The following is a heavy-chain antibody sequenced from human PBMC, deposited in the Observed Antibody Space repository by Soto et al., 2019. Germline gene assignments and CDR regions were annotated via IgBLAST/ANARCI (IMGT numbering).Heavy chain of an antibody. Sequence: QVHLVESGGGVVQPGRSLRLSCAASGFTFSSYGMHWVRQAPGKGLEWVAVIWYDGSNKYYADSVKGRFTISRDNSKNTLYLQMNSLRDEDTAVYYCARGNSGREGNYYYGMDVWGQGTTVTVSS. CDR2: IWYDGSNK. CDR1: GFTFSSYG. V-gene: IGHV3-33*01. CDR3: ARGNSGREGNYYYGMDV. J-gene: IGHJ6*02. D-gene: IGHD5-12*01.